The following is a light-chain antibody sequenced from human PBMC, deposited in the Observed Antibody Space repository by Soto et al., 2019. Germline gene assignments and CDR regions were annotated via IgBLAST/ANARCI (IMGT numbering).Light chain of an antibody. V-gene: IGKV1-5*01. CDR1: QNIRNL. CDR2: DAS. Sequence: DIQLTQSPSTLSAAVGDSVTITCRASQNIRNLLAWYQQKPGKAPKPPIYDASTLKTGVPSRFSGSGSGSEFNFTITGLQPDDFATYFCQQYNTYATFGQGTRLEIK. J-gene: IGKJ5*01. CDR3: QQYNTYAT.